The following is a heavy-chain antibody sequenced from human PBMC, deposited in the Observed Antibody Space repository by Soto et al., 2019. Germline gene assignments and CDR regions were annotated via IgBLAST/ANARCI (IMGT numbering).Heavy chain of an antibody. J-gene: IGHJ6*03. D-gene: IGHD6-25*01. Sequence: EVQLLESGGGLVQPGGSLRLSCAASGFTFSSYAMSWVRQAPGKGLEWVSAISGSGGSTYYADSVKGRFTISRDNSKTTLYLQMNSLRAEDTAVYYCAQGSGGDYYYYYYMDVWGKGTTVTVSS. CDR3: AQGSGGDYYYYYYMDV. CDR2: ISGSGGST. CDR1: GFTFSSYA. V-gene: IGHV3-23*01.